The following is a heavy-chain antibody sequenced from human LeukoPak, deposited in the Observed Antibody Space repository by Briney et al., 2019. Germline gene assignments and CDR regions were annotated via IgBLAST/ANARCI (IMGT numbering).Heavy chain of an antibody. CDR2: ISSSSSYI. Sequence: GGSLRLSCAASGFTFSSYSMNWVRQAPGKGREWVSSISSSSSYIYYADSVKGRFTISRDNAKNSLYLQMNSLRAEDTAVYYCARDAIVVVPAAMDYWGQGTLVTVSS. CDR1: GFTFSSYS. V-gene: IGHV3-21*01. CDR3: ARDAIVVVPAAMDY. J-gene: IGHJ4*02. D-gene: IGHD2-2*01.